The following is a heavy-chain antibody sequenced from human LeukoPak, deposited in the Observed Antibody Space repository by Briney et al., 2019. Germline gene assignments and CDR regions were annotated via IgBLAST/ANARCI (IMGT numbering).Heavy chain of an antibody. V-gene: IGHV4-34*01. Sequence: SETLSLTCAVYGGSFRDYYWSWIREPPGKGLEWIGEINHSGSTNYSPSLRSRVTISVDTSKNQFSLNLRSVTAADTAVYYCASPTTVTTSAYRAFDIWGQGTMVTVSA. CDR3: ASPTTVTTSAYRAFDI. CDR2: INHSGST. CDR1: GGSFRDYY. D-gene: IGHD4-17*01. J-gene: IGHJ3*02.